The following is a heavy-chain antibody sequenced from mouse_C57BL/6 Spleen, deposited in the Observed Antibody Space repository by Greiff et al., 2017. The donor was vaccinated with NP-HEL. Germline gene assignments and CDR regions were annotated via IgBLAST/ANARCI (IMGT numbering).Heavy chain of an antibody. CDR1: GFTFSSYG. CDR3: ARQGTTVVAPAFDV. D-gene: IGHD1-1*01. CDR2: ISSGGSYT. Sequence: EVKLVESGGDLVKPGGSLKLSCAASGFTFSSYGMSWVRQTPDKRLEWVATISSGGSYTYYPDSVKGRFTISRDNAKNTLYLQMSSLKSEDTAMYYCARQGTTVVAPAFDVWGTGTTVTVSS. J-gene: IGHJ1*03. V-gene: IGHV5-6*01.